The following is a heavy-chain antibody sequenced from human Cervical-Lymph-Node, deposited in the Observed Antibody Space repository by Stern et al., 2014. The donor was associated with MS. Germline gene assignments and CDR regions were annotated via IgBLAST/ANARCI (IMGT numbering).Heavy chain of an antibody. V-gene: IGHV4-59*01. D-gene: IGHD3-22*01. Sequence: QVQLQDSGPGLVKPSETLSLTCTVSGGSISSYYWSWIRQPPGQGLEWIGYIYYSGSTNYNPSLKSRVTISVDTSKNQFSLKLSSVTAADTAVYYCARGDDSSGYYYDYWGQGTLVTVSS. CDR2: IYYSGST. CDR1: GGSISSYY. J-gene: IGHJ4*02. CDR3: ARGDDSSGYYYDY.